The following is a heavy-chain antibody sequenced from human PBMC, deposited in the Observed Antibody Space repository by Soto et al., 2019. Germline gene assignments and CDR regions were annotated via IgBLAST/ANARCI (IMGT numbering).Heavy chain of an antibody. CDR2: IKQDGSEK. D-gene: IGHD3-9*01. CDR3: ARLVHYDILTGFDY. J-gene: IGHJ4*02. Sequence: GGSLRLSCAASGFTFSSYWMSWVRQAPGKGLEWVANIKQDGSEKYYVDSVKGRFTISRDNAKNSLYLQMNSLRAEDTAVYYCARLVHYDILTGFDYWGQGTLVTVSS. CDR1: GFTFSSYW. V-gene: IGHV3-7*01.